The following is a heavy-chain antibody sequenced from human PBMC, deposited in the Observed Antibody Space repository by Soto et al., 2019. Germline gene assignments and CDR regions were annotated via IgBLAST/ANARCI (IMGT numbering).Heavy chain of an antibody. CDR2: IIPILGET. CDR3: ARGLGGGMED. J-gene: IGHJ6*02. CDR1: GTIFSSYT. D-gene: IGHD3-16*01. V-gene: IGHV1-69*08. Sequence: QVQLVQSGAEVKKPGSSVRVSCKASGTIFSSYTISWVRQAPGQGLEWMGRIIPILGETNSAQKFQDRVTLTADKSTNTAYMELNSLRLEDTAVYYCARGLGGGMEDWGQGPTVTVSS.